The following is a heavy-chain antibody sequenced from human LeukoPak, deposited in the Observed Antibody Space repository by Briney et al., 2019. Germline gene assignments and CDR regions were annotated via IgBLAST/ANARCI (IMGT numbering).Heavy chain of an antibody. CDR1: GGTFSSYA. CDR2: IIPIFGTA. J-gene: IGHJ6*04. CDR3: ASLMGGYYGMDV. Sequence: SSVKVSCKASGGTFSSYAISWVRQAPGQGLEWMGGIIPIFGTANYAQKFQGRVRITADESTSTAYMELSSLRSEDTAVYYCASLMGGYYGMDVWGKGTTVTVSS. D-gene: IGHD3-16*01. V-gene: IGHV1-69*01.